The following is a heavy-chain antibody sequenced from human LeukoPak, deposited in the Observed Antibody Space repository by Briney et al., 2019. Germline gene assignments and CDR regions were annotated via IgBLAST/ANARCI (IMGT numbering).Heavy chain of an antibody. CDR3: ARVASGVIAVAGTWFDP. V-gene: IGHV3-11*01. CDR2: ISSSGSTI. Sequence: GGSLRLSCAASGFTFSDYYMSWIRRAPGKGLEWVSYISSSGSTIYYADSVKGRFTISRGNAKNSLYLQMNSLRAEDTAVYYCARVASGVIAVAGTWFDPWGQGTLVTVSS. CDR1: GFTFSDYY. D-gene: IGHD6-19*01. J-gene: IGHJ5*02.